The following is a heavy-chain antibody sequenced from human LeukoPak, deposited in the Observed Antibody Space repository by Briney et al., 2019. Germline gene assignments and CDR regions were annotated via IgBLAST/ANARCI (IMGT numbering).Heavy chain of an antibody. CDR3: TRESGSYHGNDY. Sequence: ASVKVSCKAPGYTFTGYYMHWVRQAPGQGLEWMGRINPNNGATNYAQKLQGRVTITGDTSISTAYMELSSLRSDDTAVYYCTRESGSYHGNDYWGQGTLVTVSS. CDR2: INPNNGAT. V-gene: IGHV1-2*06. D-gene: IGHD1-26*01. J-gene: IGHJ4*02. CDR1: GYTFTGYY.